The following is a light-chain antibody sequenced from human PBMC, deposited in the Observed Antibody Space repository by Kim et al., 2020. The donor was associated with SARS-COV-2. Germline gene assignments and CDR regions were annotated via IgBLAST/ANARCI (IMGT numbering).Light chain of an antibody. V-gene: IGKV3-20*01. J-gene: IGKJ2*01. CDR1: PIVGGNS. Sequence: PGEKATFSSSAGPIVGGNSFARYQQKPGQAPRSLIYGASTRATVIPHRCGGGVSVTDFTLTICRLEPEDFALFYCHDYTSSPPYTLAQGTRREI. CDR3: HDYTSSPPYT. CDR2: GAS.